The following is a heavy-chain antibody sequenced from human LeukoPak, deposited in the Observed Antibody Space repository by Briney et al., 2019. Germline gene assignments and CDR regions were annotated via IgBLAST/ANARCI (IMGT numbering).Heavy chain of an antibody. J-gene: IGHJ4*02. D-gene: IGHD1-26*01. CDR2: IRSKAYGGTT. CDR3: TRAGGWEDFDY. CDR1: GFTFGGYA. V-gene: IGHV3-49*04. Sequence: PGRPLRLSCTASGFTFGGYAMSWVRQAPGKGLEWVGFIRSKAYGGTTEYAASVKGRFTISRDDSKSIAYLQMNSLKTEDTAVYYCTRAGGWEDFDYWGQGTLVTVSS.